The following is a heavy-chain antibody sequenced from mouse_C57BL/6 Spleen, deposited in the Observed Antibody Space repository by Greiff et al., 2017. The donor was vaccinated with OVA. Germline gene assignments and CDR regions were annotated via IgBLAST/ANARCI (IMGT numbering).Heavy chain of an antibody. CDR3: ARNGDYDEGLGAMDY. Sequence: VQGVESGPGLVQPSQSLSITCTVSGFSLTSYGVHWVRQSPGKGLEWLGVIWSGGSTDYNAAFISRLSISKDNSKSQVFFKMNSLQADDTAIYYCARNGDYDEGLGAMDYWGQGTSVTVSS. CDR1: GFSLTSYG. CDR2: IWSGGST. J-gene: IGHJ4*01. V-gene: IGHV2-2*01. D-gene: IGHD2-4*01.